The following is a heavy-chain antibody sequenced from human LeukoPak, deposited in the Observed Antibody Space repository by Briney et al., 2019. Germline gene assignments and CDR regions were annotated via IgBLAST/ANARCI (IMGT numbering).Heavy chain of an antibody. J-gene: IGHJ4*02. V-gene: IGHV4-34*01. Sequence: SETLSLTCAVYGGSFSGYYWNWIRQPPGKGLEWIGEINHSGSTNYNPSLKSRITISVDTSKNQFSLKLSSLTAADTAVYYCASNYYDTSGYYRSFDSWGQGTLVTVSS. CDR2: INHSGST. D-gene: IGHD3-22*01. CDR3: ASNYYDTSGYYRSFDS. CDR1: GGSFSGYY.